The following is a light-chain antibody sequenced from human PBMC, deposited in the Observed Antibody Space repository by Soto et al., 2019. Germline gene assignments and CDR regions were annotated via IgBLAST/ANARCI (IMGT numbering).Light chain of an antibody. CDR3: CSYAGSSTLV. Sequence: QSVLTQPASVSGSPGQSITISCTGTSSDVGAYNLVSWYQQHPDKAPKLMIYEGHERPSGVSDRFSGSKSGNTASLTISGLQAEDEADYYCCSYAGSSTLVFGGGTKLTVL. CDR1: SSDVGAYNL. V-gene: IGLV2-23*01. CDR2: EGH. J-gene: IGLJ3*02.